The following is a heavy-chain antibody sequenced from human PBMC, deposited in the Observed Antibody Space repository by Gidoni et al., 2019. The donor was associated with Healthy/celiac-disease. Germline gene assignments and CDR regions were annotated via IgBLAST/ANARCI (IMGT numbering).Heavy chain of an antibody. V-gene: IGHV3-33*01. D-gene: IGHD3-10*01. CDR2: IWYDGSNK. CDR3: ARAPRDLGGSMDV. CDR1: GFTFSSYG. J-gene: IGHJ6*03. Sequence: QVQLVESGGGVVQPGRSLRLSCAAYGFTFSSYGMHWVRQAPGKGLEWVAVIWYDGSNKYYADSVKGRFTISRDNSKNTLYLQMNSLRAEDTAVYYCARAPRDLGGSMDVWGKGTTVTVSS.